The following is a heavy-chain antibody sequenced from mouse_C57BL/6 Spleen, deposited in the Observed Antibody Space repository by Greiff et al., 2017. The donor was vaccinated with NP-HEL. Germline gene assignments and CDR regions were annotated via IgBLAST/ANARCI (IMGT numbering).Heavy chain of an antibody. CDR3: AREGDDGYSYYCDY. Sequence: VQLQQSGAELARPGASVKLSCKASGYTFTSYGISWVKQRTGQGLEWIGEIYPRSGNTYYNEKFKGKATLTADKSSSTAYMELRSLTSEDSAVYFCAREGDDGYSYYCDYWGQGTTLTVSS. CDR1: GYTFTSYG. D-gene: IGHD2-3*01. J-gene: IGHJ2*01. CDR2: IYPRSGNT. V-gene: IGHV1-81*01.